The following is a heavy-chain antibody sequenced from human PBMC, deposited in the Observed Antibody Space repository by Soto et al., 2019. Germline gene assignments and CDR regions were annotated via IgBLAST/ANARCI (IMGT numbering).Heavy chain of an antibody. CDR1: GYSFTSYG. V-gene: IGHV1-18*01. CDR2: ISPYNGHT. D-gene: IGHD2-2*01. Sequence: ASVKVSCKASGYSFTSYGISWVRRAPGQGLEWMGWISPYNGHTQFVERFQGRVTMTTDTSTKTAYMELRNLRSDDTAHYYCARELTIVPATHPRLENYGMDVWGQGTTVTVSS. CDR3: ARELTIVPATHPRLENYGMDV. J-gene: IGHJ6*02.